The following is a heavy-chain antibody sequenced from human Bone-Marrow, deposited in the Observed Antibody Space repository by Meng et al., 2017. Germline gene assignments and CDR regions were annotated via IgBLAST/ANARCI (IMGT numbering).Heavy chain of an antibody. CDR2: INPKSGDT. J-gene: IGHJ3*02. CDR3: ARPTAYCSSTSCYDAFDI. D-gene: IGHD2-2*01. V-gene: IGHV1-8*02. CDR1: GGTFSSYA. Sequence: ASVKVSCKASGGTFSSYAISWVRQAPGQGLEWMGGINPKSGDTHYAQKFQVRVTMTRNTSISTAYMELSSLRSEDTAVYYCARPTAYCSSTSCYDAFDIWGQGTMVTVSS.